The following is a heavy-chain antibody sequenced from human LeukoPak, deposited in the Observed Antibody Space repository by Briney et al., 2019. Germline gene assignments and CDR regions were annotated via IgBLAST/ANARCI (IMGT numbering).Heavy chain of an antibody. D-gene: IGHD3-10*01. CDR3: AREDYYGSASGYFDL. CDR1: GGSISSGGYY. CDR2: IYTSGST. J-gene: IGHJ2*01. V-gene: IGHV4-61*02. Sequence: PSETLSLTCTVSGGSISSGGYYWSWIRQPAGKGLEWIGRIYTSGSTNYNPSLKSRVTISVDTSKNQFSLKLSSVTAADTAVYYCAREDYYGSASGYFDLWGRGTLVTVSS.